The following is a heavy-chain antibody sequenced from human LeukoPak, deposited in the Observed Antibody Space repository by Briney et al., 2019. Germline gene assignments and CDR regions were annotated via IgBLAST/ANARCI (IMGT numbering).Heavy chain of an antibody. CDR3: ARQDKYYYDSSGYSLLDY. J-gene: IGHJ4*02. Sequence: SETLSLTCTVSGGSISSYYWSWIRQPPGKGLEWIGYIYYSGSTNYNPSLKSRVTISVDTSKNQFSLKLSSVTAADTAVYYCARQDKYYYDSSGYSLLDYWGQGTLVTVSS. CDR2: IYYSGST. V-gene: IGHV4-59*08. CDR1: GGSISSYY. D-gene: IGHD3-22*01.